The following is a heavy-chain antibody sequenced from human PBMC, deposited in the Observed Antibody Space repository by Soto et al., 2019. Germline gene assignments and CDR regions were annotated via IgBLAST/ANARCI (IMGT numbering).Heavy chain of an antibody. D-gene: IGHD3-22*01. J-gene: IGHJ4*02. CDR2: ISGSGGST. CDR1: GFTFSSYA. Sequence: GGSLRLSCAASGFTFSSYAMSWFREAPVKWLEWVSAISGSGGSTYYADSVKGRFTISRDNSKNTLYLQMNSLRAEETAVYYCAKDKKNYYDSSGYWFGYWGQGTLVTVSS. V-gene: IGHV3-23*01. CDR3: AKDKKNYYDSSGYWFGY.